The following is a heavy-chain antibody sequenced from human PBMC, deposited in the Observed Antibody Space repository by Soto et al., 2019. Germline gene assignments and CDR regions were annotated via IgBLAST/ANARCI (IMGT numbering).Heavy chain of an antibody. D-gene: IGHD6-13*01. CDR3: ARRGARAAATNWFDP. CDR1: GGSVSSGGYY. CDR2: MFHSGAK. J-gene: IGHJ5*02. V-gene: IGHV4-39*01. Sequence: QVQLRESGPGLVKPSETLSLTCSVSGGSVSSGGYYWGWIRQTPGKGLEWIASMFHSGAKYYNPTLKHRVSISVDTSTNAFFLKLSSSTALDTAIYYCARRGARAAATNWFDPWGQGVLVTVSS.